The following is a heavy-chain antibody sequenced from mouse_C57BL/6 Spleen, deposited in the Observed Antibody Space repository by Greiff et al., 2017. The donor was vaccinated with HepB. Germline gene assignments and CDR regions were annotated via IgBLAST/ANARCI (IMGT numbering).Heavy chain of an antibody. Sequence: QVQLQQSGAELVRPGASVTLSCKASGYTFTDYEMHWVKQTPVHGLEWIGAIDPETGGTAYNQKFKGKAILTADKSSSTAYMELRSLTSEDSAVYYCTRPFYGNYDNDAMDYWGQGTSVTVSS. D-gene: IGHD2-10*01. CDR2: IDPETGGT. V-gene: IGHV1-15*01. CDR3: TRPFYGNYDNDAMDY. J-gene: IGHJ4*01. CDR1: GYTFTDYE.